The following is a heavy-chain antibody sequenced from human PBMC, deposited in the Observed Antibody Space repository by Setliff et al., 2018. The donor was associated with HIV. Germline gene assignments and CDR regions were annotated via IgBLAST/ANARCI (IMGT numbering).Heavy chain of an antibody. CDR2: ISGSGSAM. CDR1: GFTFSSYE. CDR3: ARGHYFKDV. Sequence: GGSLRLSCAASGFTFSSYEMNWVRQAPGKGLEWVSYISGSGSAMYYADSVEGRFTISRDNAKNSLYLQMNSLRAEDTAVYHCARGHYFKDVWGQGTTVTVSS. D-gene: IGHD3-22*01. J-gene: IGHJ6*02. V-gene: IGHV3-48*03.